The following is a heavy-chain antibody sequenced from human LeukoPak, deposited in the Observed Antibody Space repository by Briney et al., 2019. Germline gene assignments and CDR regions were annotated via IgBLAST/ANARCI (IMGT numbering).Heavy chain of an antibody. J-gene: IGHJ4*02. CDR2: ISYDGRNK. D-gene: IGHD6-13*01. CDR1: GFTFSSYA. Sequence: GGSLRLSCAASGFTFSSYAMHWVRQAPGKGLEWVAVISYDGRNKYYADSVKGRFTISRDNSKNTLYLQMNSLRAEDTAVYYCARVPSSSWFGGYFDYWGQGTLVTVSS. CDR3: ARVPSSSWFGGYFDY. V-gene: IGHV3-30-3*01.